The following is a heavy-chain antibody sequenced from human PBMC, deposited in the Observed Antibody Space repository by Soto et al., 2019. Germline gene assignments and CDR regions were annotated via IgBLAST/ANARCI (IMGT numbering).Heavy chain of an antibody. Sequence: PGGSLRPSCAASGFTSSSYAVHWVRHAPGKGLEWVAVIPYDGSKKNYADSVKGRFTTPRDKSKNTLYLQMNSLRAEDTAVYYCARDVSSSSGRFYWGQGTLVTVSS. J-gene: IGHJ4*02. CDR3: ARDVSSSSGRFY. CDR1: GFTSSSYA. D-gene: IGHD6-13*01. V-gene: IGHV3-30-3*01. CDR2: IPYDGSKK.